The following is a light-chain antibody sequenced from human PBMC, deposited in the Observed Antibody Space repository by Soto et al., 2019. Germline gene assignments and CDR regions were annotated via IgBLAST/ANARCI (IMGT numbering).Light chain of an antibody. V-gene: IGLV1-44*01. Sequence: QSVLTQPPSASGTPGQRVTISCSGSSSNIGTNIVNWYQQVPGTAPKLLLYSDNQRPSGVPDRISGSKSGTSASLAISGLQSEDEADYYCAAWDDSLNGVVFGGGTKLTVL. J-gene: IGLJ2*01. CDR2: SDN. CDR3: AAWDDSLNGVV. CDR1: SSNIGTNI.